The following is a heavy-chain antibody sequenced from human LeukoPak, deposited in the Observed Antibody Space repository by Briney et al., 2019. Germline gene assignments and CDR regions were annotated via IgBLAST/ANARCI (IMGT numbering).Heavy chain of an antibody. CDR2: IYYSGST. D-gene: IGHD3-10*01. J-gene: IGHJ6*03. CDR3: ARGQRQFGFGEIPGGYMDV. CDR1: GGSISSSSYY. Sequence: SETLSLTCTVSGGSISSSSYYWSWLRQPPGKGLEWIGYIYYSGSTNYNPSLKSRVTISVDTSKNQFSLKLSSVTAADTAVYYCARGQRQFGFGEIPGGYMDVRGKGTTVTISS. V-gene: IGHV4-61*01.